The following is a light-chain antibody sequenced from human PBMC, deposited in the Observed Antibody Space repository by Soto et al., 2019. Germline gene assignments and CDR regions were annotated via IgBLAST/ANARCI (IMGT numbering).Light chain of an antibody. CDR2: TAS. V-gene: IGKV1-9*01. CDR3: QQVNSFPVT. Sequence: DIQLTQSPSFLSASVGDRITITCRASQGISSYLAWYQQRPGKAPKLLIYTASTLQSGVPSRFGGSGSGTELTLTISSLQPEDFATYYCQQVNSFPVTFGGGTKVEIK. CDR1: QGISSY. J-gene: IGKJ4*01.